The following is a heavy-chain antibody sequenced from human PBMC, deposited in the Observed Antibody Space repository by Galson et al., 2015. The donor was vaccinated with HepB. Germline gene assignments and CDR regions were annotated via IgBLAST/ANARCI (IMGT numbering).Heavy chain of an antibody. D-gene: IGHD3-10*01. J-gene: IGHJ6*02. Sequence: SLRLSCAASGFTFSSCAMHWVRQAPGKGLEWVAVISYDGSNKYYADSVKGRFTISRDNSKNTLYLQMNSLRAEDTAVYYCARGYYYGSGSEYGMDVWGQGTTVTVSS. V-gene: IGHV3-30*04. CDR1: GFTFSSCA. CDR3: ARGYYYGSGSEYGMDV. CDR2: ISYDGSNK.